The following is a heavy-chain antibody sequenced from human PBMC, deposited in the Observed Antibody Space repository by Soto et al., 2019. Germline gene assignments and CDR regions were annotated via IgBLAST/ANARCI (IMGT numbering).Heavy chain of an antibody. CDR3: ARDRHSIAAAGPGWFDP. CDR1: GGSISSYY. J-gene: IGHJ5*02. CDR2: IYTSGST. Sequence: SETLSLACTVSGGSISSYYWSWIRQPAGKGLEWIGRIYTSGSTNYNPSLKSRVTMSVDTSKNQFSLKLSSVTAADTAVYYCARDRHSIAAAGPGWFDPWGQGTLVTVSS. D-gene: IGHD6-13*01. V-gene: IGHV4-4*07.